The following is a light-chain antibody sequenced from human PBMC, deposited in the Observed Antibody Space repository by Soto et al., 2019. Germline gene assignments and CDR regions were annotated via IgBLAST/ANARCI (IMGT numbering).Light chain of an antibody. Sequence: QSVLTQPSSASGTHGQRVTMSCSGSSSNIGSSSVYWYQQLPGTAPKLLIFRNNQRPSGVPDRFSGSKSGTSASLAISGLRSEDEADYYCAAWDDSLNAYVFGTGTKVTVL. V-gene: IGLV1-47*01. CDR1: SSNIGSSS. CDR2: RNN. CDR3: AAWDDSLNAYV. J-gene: IGLJ1*01.